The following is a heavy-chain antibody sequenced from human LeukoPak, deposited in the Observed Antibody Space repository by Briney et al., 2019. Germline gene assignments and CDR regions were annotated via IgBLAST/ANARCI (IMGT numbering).Heavy chain of an antibody. Sequence: ASVKVSCKASGYTFTSYYMHWVRQAPGQGLEWMGVINPSGGSTSYAQKFQGRVTMTRDTSTSTVYMELSSLRSEDTAAYYCARSGDYGDYVGAFDIWGQGTMVTVSS. J-gene: IGHJ3*02. CDR3: ARSGDYGDYVGAFDI. CDR1: GYTFTSYY. CDR2: INPSGGST. V-gene: IGHV1-46*01. D-gene: IGHD4-17*01.